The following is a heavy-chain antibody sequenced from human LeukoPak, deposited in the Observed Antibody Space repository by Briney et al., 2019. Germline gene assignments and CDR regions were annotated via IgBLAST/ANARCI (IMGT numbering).Heavy chain of an antibody. Sequence: SVKVSCKASGGTFSSYAISWVRQAPGQGLEWMGGIIPIFGTANYAQKFQGRVTITADKSTSTAYMELSSLRSEDTAVYYCARVTREPNYFDYWDQGTLVTVSS. J-gene: IGHJ4*02. CDR1: GGTFSSYA. V-gene: IGHV1-69*06. CDR3: ARVTREPNYFDY. D-gene: IGHD1-26*01. CDR2: IIPIFGTA.